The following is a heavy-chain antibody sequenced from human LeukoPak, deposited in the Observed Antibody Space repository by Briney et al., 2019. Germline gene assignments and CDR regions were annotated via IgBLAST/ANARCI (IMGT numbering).Heavy chain of an antibody. CDR2: IIPIFGRT. Sequence: SVKVSCKSSGGTFSSYPISWVRQAPGQGLEWMGGIIPIFGRTNYAQKLQGRVTMTTDTSTSIAYMELRSLRSDDTAMYYCARAWIMVTSHLDFWGQGTLVTVSS. CDR1: GGTFSSYP. D-gene: IGHD2-21*02. CDR3: ARAWIMVTSHLDF. J-gene: IGHJ4*02. V-gene: IGHV1-69*05.